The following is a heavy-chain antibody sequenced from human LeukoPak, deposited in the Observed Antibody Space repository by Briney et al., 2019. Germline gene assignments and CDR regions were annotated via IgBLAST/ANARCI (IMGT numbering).Heavy chain of an antibody. CDR1: GFTFDDYA. V-gene: IGHV3-9*03. CDR2: ISWNSGSI. CDR3: AEDTNYDFWSGPFDY. D-gene: IGHD3-3*01. J-gene: IGHJ4*02. Sequence: GGSLRLSCAASGFTFDDYAMHWVRHAPGKGLEWVSGISWNSGSIVYADSVKGRFTISRDNAKNSLYLQMNGLRAEDMALYYCAEDTNYDFWSGPFDYWGQGTLVTVSS.